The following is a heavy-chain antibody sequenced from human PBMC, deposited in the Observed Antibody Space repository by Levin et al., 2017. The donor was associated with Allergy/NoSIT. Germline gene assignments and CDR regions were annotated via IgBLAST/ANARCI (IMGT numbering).Heavy chain of an antibody. D-gene: IGHD4-23*01. J-gene: IGHJ2*01. CDR3: ARQLDGNSFRYFDL. V-gene: IGHV4-59*08. Sequence: SETLSLTCNVSGGSISGYYWSWVRQPPGKGLDWVGYIYYTGSTNYNPSLKSRVTISVDTSKNQFSLNLSSVTAADTAVYFCARQLDGNSFRYFDLWGRGTLVTVSS. CDR2: IYYTGST. CDR1: GGSISGYY.